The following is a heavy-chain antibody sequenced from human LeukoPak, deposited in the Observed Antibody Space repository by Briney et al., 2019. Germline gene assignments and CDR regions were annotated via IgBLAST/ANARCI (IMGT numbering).Heavy chain of an antibody. CDR2: INPNSGGT. Sequence: ASVKVSCKASGYTFTGYYMRWVRQAPGQGLEWMGWINPNSGGTNYAQKFQGRVTMTRDTSISTAYMELSRLRSDDTAVYYCAKGRGWEASYYYYYMDVWGKGTTVTVSS. CDR1: GYTFTGYY. J-gene: IGHJ6*03. CDR3: AKGRGWEASYYYYYMDV. D-gene: IGHD1-26*01. V-gene: IGHV1-2*02.